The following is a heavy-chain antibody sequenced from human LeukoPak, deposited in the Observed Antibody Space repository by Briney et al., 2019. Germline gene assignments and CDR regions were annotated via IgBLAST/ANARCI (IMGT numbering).Heavy chain of an antibody. CDR3: AKDQAAAGNYYYYGMDV. CDR1: GFTFSSYG. Sequence: GGSLRLSCAASGFTFSSYGMHWVRQAPGKGLEWVAVNGSNKYYADSVKGRFTISRDNSKNTLYLQMNSLRAEDTAVYYCAKDQAAAGNYYYYGMDVWGQGTTVTVSS. V-gene: IGHV3-30*18. CDR2: NGSNK. D-gene: IGHD6-13*01. J-gene: IGHJ6*02.